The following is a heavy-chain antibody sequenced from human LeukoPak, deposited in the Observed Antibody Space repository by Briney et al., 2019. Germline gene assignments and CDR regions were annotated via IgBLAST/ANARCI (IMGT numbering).Heavy chain of an antibody. Sequence: ASVKVSCKASGYTFTSYDINWVRQATGQGLEWMGWMNPNSGNTGYAQKFQGRVTITRNTSISTAYMELSSLRSEDTAVYYCATGRPITIFGVVTLDYWGQGTLVTVSS. CDR2: MNPNSGNT. J-gene: IGHJ4*02. V-gene: IGHV1-8*03. D-gene: IGHD3-3*01. CDR1: GYTFTSYD. CDR3: ATGRPITIFGVVTLDY.